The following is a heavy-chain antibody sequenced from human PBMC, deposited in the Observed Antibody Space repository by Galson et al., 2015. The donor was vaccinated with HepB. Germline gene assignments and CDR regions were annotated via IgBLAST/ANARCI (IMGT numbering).Heavy chain of an antibody. CDR1: GFTFSSYA. J-gene: IGHJ4*02. CDR3: ARSTTYIVPPGQVDY. D-gene: IGHD2-2*01. Sequence: SLRLSCAASGFTFSSYAMHWVRQAPGKGLEWVAVISYDGSNKYYADSVKGRFTISRDNSKNTLYLQMNSLRAEDTAVYYCARSTTYIVPPGQVDYWGQGTLVTVSS. CDR2: ISYDGSNK. V-gene: IGHV3-30*04.